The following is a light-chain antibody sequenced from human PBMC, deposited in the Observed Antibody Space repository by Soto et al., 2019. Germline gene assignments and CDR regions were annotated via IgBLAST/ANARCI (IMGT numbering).Light chain of an antibody. Sequence: SYELTQSPSVSVSPGQTASITCSGDKLGDKYACWYQQKPGQSPVLVIYQDSKRPSGIPERFSGSNSGNTATLTISGTQAMDEADYYCQAWDSSTVVLGGGTKVTVL. J-gene: IGLJ2*01. CDR3: QAWDSSTVV. CDR2: QDS. CDR1: KLGDKY. V-gene: IGLV3-1*01.